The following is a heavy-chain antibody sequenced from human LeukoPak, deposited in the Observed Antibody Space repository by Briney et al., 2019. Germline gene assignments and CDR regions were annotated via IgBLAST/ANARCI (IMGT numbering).Heavy chain of an antibody. CDR3: ARDRLSNDY. CDR1: GFTFSSYG. J-gene: IGHJ4*02. CDR2: ISGSDGST. V-gene: IGHV3-23*01. Sequence: PGGSLRLSCAASGFTFSSYGMSWVRQAPGKGLEWVSGISGSDGSTYYADSVKGRFTISRDNSKNTLYLQMNSLRAEDTAVYYCARDRLSNDYWGQGTLVTISS. D-gene: IGHD2-21*01.